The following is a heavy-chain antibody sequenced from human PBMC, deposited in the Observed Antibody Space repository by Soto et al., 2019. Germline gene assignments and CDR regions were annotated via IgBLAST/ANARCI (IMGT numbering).Heavy chain of an antibody. V-gene: IGHV5-10-1*01. Sequence: GESLKISCKGSGYSFTSYWISWVRQMPGKGLEWMGRIDPIDSYTNYSPSFQGHVTISADKSISTAYLQWSSLRAEDTAVYYCARFRGIQLWSYYYGMDVWGQGTTVTVSS. J-gene: IGHJ6*02. CDR2: IDPIDSYT. CDR3: ARFRGIQLWSYYYGMDV. CDR1: GYSFTSYW. D-gene: IGHD5-18*01.